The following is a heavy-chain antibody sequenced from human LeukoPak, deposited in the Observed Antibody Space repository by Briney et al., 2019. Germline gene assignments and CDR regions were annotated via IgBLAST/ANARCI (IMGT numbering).Heavy chain of an antibody. CDR1: GFTFSADW. CDR2: INQDGSEK. CDR3: AKSGAMVRPTYMDV. J-gene: IGHJ6*03. Sequence: GGSLRLSCAPSGFTFSADWMSWVRQAPGKGLEWVASINQDGSEKYYVDSLKGRFTISRDNSKNTLYLQMNSLRAEDTAVYYCAKSGAMVRPTYMDVWGKGTTVTVSS. D-gene: IGHD2-21*01. V-gene: IGHV3-7*03.